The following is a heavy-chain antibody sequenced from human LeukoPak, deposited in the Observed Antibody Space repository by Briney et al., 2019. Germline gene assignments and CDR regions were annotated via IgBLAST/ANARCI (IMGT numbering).Heavy chain of an antibody. CDR2: ISGSGGST. V-gene: IGHV3-23*01. J-gene: IGHJ6*03. D-gene: IGHD3-10*01. CDR1: GFTFSSYA. Sequence: GGSLRLSCAASGFTFSSYAMSWVRQAPGKGLEWVSAISGSGGSTYYADSVKGRFTISGDNSKNTLYLQMNSLRAEDTAVYYCAKDRGGRRYYYYYYMDVWGKGTTVTVSS. CDR3: AKDRGGRRYYYYYYMDV.